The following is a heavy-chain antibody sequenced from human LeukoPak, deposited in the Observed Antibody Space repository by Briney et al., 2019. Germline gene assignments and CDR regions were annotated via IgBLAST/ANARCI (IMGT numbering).Heavy chain of an antibody. CDR2: IIPILGIA. D-gene: IGHD3-10*01. V-gene: IGHV1-69*04. CDR1: GGTFSSYA. J-gene: IGHJ6*02. CDR3: ARDLRSKNYYGSGSYPNYGMDV. Sequence: ASVKVSCKASGGTFSSYAISWVRQAPGQGLEWMGRIIPILGIANYAQKFQGRVTITADKSTSTAYMELSSLRSEDTAVYYCARDLRSKNYYGSGSYPNYGMDVWGQGTTVTVSS.